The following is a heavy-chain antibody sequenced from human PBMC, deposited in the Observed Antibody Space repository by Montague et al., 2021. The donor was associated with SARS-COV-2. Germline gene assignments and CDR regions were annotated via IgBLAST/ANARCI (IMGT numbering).Heavy chain of an antibody. V-gene: IGHV6-1*01. CDR1: GDSVSINSAT. CDR3: TSGREGNYNVMDV. Sequence: CAISGDSVSINSATWNWVRQSPSRGLEWLGRTYYRSKWYNDYAVSVRGRVTINPDTSKNQFSLQLNSVTPKDTAIYYCTSGREGNYNVMDVWGQGTTVTVSS. J-gene: IGHJ6*02. CDR2: TYYRSKWYN. D-gene: IGHD1-1*01.